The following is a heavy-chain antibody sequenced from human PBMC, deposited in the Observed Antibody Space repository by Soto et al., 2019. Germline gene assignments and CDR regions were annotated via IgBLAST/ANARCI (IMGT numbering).Heavy chain of an antibody. Sequence: SETLSLTCAVSGYSISSGYYWGWIRQPPGKGLEWIGSIYHSGSTYYNPALKSRVIISVHTSKNQFSLKLSSVTAADTAVYYCAREGVTTRWFDPWGQGTLVTVSS. D-gene: IGHD5-12*01. CDR2: IYHSGST. J-gene: IGHJ5*02. V-gene: IGHV4-38-2*02. CDR1: GYSISSGYY. CDR3: AREGVTTRWFDP.